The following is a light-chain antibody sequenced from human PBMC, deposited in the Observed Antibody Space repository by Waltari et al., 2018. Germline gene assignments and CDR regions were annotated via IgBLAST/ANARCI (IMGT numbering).Light chain of an antibody. CDR2: AAS. CDR1: LGISVY. Sequence: DIQMTQSPSSLSASVGDRVTITCRASLGISVYLAWFRQKPGKAPESLIYAASSLESGVSSRFSGSGYGTDFSLTISSLQPEDSATYYCQQYNGYPLAFGQGTRLEIK. CDR3: QQYNGYPLA. J-gene: IGKJ5*01. V-gene: IGKV1-16*01.